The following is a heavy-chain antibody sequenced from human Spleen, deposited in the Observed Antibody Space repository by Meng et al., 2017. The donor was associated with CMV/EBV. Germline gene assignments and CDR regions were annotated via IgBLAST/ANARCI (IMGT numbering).Heavy chain of an antibody. CDR2: ISGSGSST. Sequence: GESLKISCAASGFTFSSYAMSWVRQAPGKGLEWVSVISGSGSSTYYADSVKGRFTISRDSSKNTFYLQMNSLRAEDTAVYYCARLVGGTRGDYWGQGTLVTVSS. J-gene: IGHJ4*02. CDR3: ARLVGGTRGDY. V-gene: IGHV3-23*01. D-gene: IGHD1-26*01. CDR1: GFTFSSYA.